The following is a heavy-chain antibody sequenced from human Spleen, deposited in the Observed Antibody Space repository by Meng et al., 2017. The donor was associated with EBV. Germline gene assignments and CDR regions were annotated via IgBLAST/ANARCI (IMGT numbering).Heavy chain of an antibody. CDR1: VDSSTSFYF. CDR2: VHYTGDT. Sequence: QQELRSPGPVQVKRSRPLTLPCTASVDSSTSFYFCGWNRRRPGVGLEWIGSVHYTGDTYYIPTLKRRVTVSVDTSKNQFSLRLTSVTAADTAVYYCARPFPSWQSPRLDPFGAWGQGTLVTVSS. CDR3: ARPFPSWQSPRLDPFGA. J-gene: IGHJ5*02. D-gene: IGHD6-19*01. V-gene: IGHV4-39*01.